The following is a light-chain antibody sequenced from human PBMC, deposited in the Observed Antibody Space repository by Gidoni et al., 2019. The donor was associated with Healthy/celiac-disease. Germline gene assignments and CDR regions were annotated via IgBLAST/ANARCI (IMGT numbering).Light chain of an antibody. CDR2: EDN. J-gene: IGLJ2*01. Sequence: FMLTQPHSVSESPGKTVTISCTRSRGRIASNYGQWYQQRPGSAPTTVIYEDNQRPSGVPDRFSGSIDSSSNSASLTISGLKTEDEADYYCQSYDSSNLVFGGGTTLTVL. V-gene: IGLV6-57*04. CDR3: QSYDSSNLV. CDR1: RGRIASNY.